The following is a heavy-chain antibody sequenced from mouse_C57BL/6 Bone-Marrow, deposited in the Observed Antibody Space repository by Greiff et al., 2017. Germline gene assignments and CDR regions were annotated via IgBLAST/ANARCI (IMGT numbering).Heavy chain of an antibody. Sequence: EVKLVESGGDLVKPGGSLKLSCAASGFTFSSYGMSWVRQTPDKRLEWVATISSGGSYTYYPDSVKGRFTISRDNAKNTLYLQMSSLKSEDTAMYYCARRGPVYAMDYWGQGTSVTVSS. CDR2: ISSGGSYT. CDR1: GFTFSSYG. CDR3: ARRGPVYAMDY. J-gene: IGHJ4*01. V-gene: IGHV5-6*02.